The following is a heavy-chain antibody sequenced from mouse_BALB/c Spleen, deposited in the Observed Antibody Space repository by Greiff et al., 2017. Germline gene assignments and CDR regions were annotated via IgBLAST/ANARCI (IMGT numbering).Heavy chain of an antibody. V-gene: IGHV7-3*02. D-gene: IGHD4-1*02. CDR2: IRNKANGYTT. CDR1: GFTFTDYY. J-gene: IGHJ2*01. CDR3: TRDNWDPYYFDY. Sequence: EVMLVESGGGLVQPGGSLRLSCATSGFTFTDYYMSWVRQPPGKALEWLGFIRNKANGYTTEYSASVKGRFTISRDNSQSILYLQMNTLRAEDSATYYCTRDNWDPYYFDYWGQGTTLTVSS.